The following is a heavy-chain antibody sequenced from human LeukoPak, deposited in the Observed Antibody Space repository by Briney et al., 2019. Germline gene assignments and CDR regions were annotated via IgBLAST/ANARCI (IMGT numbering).Heavy chain of an antibody. D-gene: IGHD2-8*02. Sequence: GGSLRLPCAASGFTFSSYEMNWVRQAPGKGLEWVSYISSSGSTIYYADSVRGRFTISRDNSKSTLSLQMNSLRAEDTAIYYCATYRQVLLPFESWGQGTLVTVSS. V-gene: IGHV3-48*03. CDR3: ATYRQVLLPFES. CDR1: GFTFSSYE. CDR2: ISSSGSTI. J-gene: IGHJ4*02.